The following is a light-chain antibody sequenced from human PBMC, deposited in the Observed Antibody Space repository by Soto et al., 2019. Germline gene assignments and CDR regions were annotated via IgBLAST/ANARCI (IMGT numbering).Light chain of an antibody. CDR2: DVT. CDR1: SSDVGHYNF. CDR3: CSYAGSYTGV. J-gene: IGLJ3*02. V-gene: IGLV2-11*01. Sequence: QSALTQPHSVSGSPGQSVTISCSGTSSDVGHYNFVSWYQHHPGKAPKLLIYDVTTRPSGVPDRFSGSKSGNTASLTISGLQAEDEADFYCCSYAGSYTGVFGGGTQLTVL.